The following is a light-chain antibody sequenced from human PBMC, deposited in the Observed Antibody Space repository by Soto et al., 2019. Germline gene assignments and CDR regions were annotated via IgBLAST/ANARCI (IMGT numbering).Light chain of an antibody. CDR3: QNYNSALF. Sequence: DIQMTQSPSSLSASVGDRVTITCRASEGISNYLAWYQQKPGKVPKLLIYAASTLQSGVPSRFSGSGSGTNFTLTISSLQPEDFATYYCQNYNSALFFGQGTRLEIK. V-gene: IGKV1-27*01. J-gene: IGKJ5*01. CDR2: AAS. CDR1: EGISNY.